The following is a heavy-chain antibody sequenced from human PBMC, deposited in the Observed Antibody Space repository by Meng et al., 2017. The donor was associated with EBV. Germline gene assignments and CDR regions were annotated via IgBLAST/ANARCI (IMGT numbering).Heavy chain of an antibody. Sequence: QVQLVQAGAEVKNPGASVKVSCKASGYAFTSYILHWVRQAPGQRLEWMGWVNVGVGYTKYSQKFQSRVTISSDTSATTGYMELSSLRSEDTAVYYCVRGPPVGVPGPGDYWGQGTLVTVSS. CDR3: VRGPPVGVPGPGDY. J-gene: IGHJ4*02. CDR2: VNVGVGYT. D-gene: IGHD2-21*01. CDR1: GYAFTSYI. V-gene: IGHV1-3*01.